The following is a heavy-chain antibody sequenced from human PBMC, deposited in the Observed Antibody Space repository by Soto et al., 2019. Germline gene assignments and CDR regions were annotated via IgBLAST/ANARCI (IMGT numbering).Heavy chain of an antibody. D-gene: IGHD3-3*02. CDR2: LFYLGSS. J-gene: IGHJ5*02. CDR3: SRHSLALRKNNWFDP. CDR1: GDSIISSDFN. V-gene: IGHV4-39*01. Sequence: SATLSLTCTVSGDSIISSDFNWGWVRQPPGKGLEWIGSLFYLGSSYYNPSLQCRVPMTVDASTNQFSLRLRSGTAADTALSVCSRHSLALRKNNWFDPWGQGIMVTVSS.